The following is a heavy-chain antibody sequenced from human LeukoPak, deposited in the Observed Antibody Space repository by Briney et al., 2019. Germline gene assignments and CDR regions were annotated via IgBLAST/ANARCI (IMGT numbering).Heavy chain of an antibody. CDR3: AKVNGGWSYSSSWYWDFDY. CDR1: GFTFSSYG. V-gene: IGHV3-30*02. J-gene: IGHJ4*02. CDR2: IRCDGSNK. Sequence: PGGSLRLSCAASGFTFSSYGMHWVRQAPGKGLEWVAFIRCDGSNKYYADSVKGRFTISRDNSKNTLYLQMNSLRAEDTAVYYCAKVNGGWSYSSSWYWDFDYWGQGTLVTVSS. D-gene: IGHD6-13*01.